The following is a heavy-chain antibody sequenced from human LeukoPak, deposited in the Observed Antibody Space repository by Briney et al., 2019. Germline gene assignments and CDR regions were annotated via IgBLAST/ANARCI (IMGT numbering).Heavy chain of an antibody. CDR2: MNEYGSEI. J-gene: IGHJ1*01. D-gene: IGHD3-10*01. V-gene: IGHV3-7*01. CDR3: AKAEAREILRAVGLEEYLQY. Sequence: GGSLRLSCAASGFTFSSYSMNWVRQAPGKGLEWVAKMNEYGSEIFYVNSVKGRFTISRDNGKNSLYLQMNRLRAEDTAVYYCAKAEAREILRAVGLEEYLQYWGQGTLVTVSS. CDR1: GFTFSSYS.